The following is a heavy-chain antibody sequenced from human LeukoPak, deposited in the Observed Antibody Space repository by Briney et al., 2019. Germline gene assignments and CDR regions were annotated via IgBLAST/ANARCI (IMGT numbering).Heavy chain of an antibody. CDR1: GFTFSSYS. J-gene: IGHJ6*03. CDR2: ISSSSSYI. Sequence: PGGSLRLSCAASGFTFSSYSMNWVRQAPGKGLEWVSSISSSSSYIYYADSVKGRFTISRDNAKNLLYLQMNSLRAEDTAVYYCANGVGDYYYYMDVWGKGTTVTVSS. D-gene: IGHD4-17*01. CDR3: ANGVGDYYYYMDV. V-gene: IGHV3-21*01.